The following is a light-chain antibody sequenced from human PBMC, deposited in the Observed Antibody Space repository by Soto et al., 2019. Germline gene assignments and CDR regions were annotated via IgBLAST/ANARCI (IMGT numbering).Light chain of an antibody. CDR1: SGHSSYA. V-gene: IGLV4-69*01. J-gene: IGLJ2*01. Sequence: QLVLTQSPSASASLGASVKLTCTLNSGHSSYAIAWHQQQPEKGPRYLMKLNSDGSHSKGDGIPDRFSGSSSGAERYLTISSLQAEDEAEYYCQTWGTGIHVVFGGGPKLTVL. CDR2: LNSDGSH. CDR3: QTWGTGIHVV.